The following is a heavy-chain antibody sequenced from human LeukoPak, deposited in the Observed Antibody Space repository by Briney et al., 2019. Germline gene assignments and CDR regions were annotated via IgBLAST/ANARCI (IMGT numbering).Heavy chain of an antibody. D-gene: IGHD3-22*01. V-gene: IGHV2-5*01. CDR2: IYWNDDK. CDR3: AHSGRGTPIVVITHPFDY. Sequence: KESGPTLVNPTQTLTLTCTFSGFSLSTSGVGVGWIRQPPGKALEWLTLIYWNDDKRYSPSLKSRLTITKDTSKNQVVLTMTNMDPVDTATYYCAHSGRGTPIVVITHPFDYWGQGTLVTVSS. CDR1: GFSLSTSGVG. J-gene: IGHJ4*02.